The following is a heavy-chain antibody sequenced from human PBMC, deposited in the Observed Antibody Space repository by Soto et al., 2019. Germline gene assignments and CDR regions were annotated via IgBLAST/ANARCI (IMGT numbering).Heavy chain of an antibody. CDR3: ARDRGPSSGYYPYWFDP. Sequence: QVQLVQSGAEVKKPGSSVKVSCKASGGTFSSYAITWVRQAPGQGLEWMGGISPIFSTSNYAQKFQGRVTITADESTSTAYMELSILRSEDTAVYYCARDRGPSSGYYPYWFDPWGQGTLVTVSS. D-gene: IGHD3-22*01. CDR2: ISPIFSTS. CDR1: GGTFSSYA. V-gene: IGHV1-69*12. J-gene: IGHJ5*02.